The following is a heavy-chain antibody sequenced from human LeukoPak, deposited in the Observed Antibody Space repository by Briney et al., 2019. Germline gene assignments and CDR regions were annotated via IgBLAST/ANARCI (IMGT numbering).Heavy chain of an antibody. J-gene: IGHJ6*03. CDR1: GGSFSGYY. D-gene: IGHD2-2*02. CDR2: INHSGST. Sequence: PSETLSLTCAVYGGSFSGYYWSWIRQPPGKGLEWIGEINHSGSTNYNPSLKSRVTISVDTSKNQFSLKLSSVTAADTAVYYCARGGYCSSTSCYNYYYYYMDVWGKGTTVTVSS. CDR3: ARGGYCSSTSCYNYYYYYMDV. V-gene: IGHV4-34*01.